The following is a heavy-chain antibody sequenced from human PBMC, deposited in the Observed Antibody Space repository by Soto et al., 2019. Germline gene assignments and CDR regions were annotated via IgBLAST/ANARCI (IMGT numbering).Heavy chain of an antibody. J-gene: IGHJ4*02. CDR1: GYTFTSYY. D-gene: IGHD2-2*01. V-gene: IGHV1-46*01. CDR3: ARDVIVVVPAAYYFDY. Sequence: VASVKVSCKASGYTFTSYYMHWVRQAPGQGLEWMGIINPSGGSTSYAQKFQGRVTMTRDTSTSTVYMELSSLRSEDTAVYYCARDVIVVVPAAYYFDYWGQGTLVTVSS. CDR2: INPSGGST.